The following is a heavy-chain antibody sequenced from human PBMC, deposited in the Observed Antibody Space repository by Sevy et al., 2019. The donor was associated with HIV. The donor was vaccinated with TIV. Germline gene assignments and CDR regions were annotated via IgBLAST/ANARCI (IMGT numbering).Heavy chain of an antibody. CDR2: VYYSGSA. CDR3: ARHRTYGGRGYFPYYFDS. V-gene: IGHV4-39*01. CDR1: GDSITSNNYY. Sequence: SETLSLSCTVSGDSITSNNYYWGWIRQPPGKGLEWIGSVYYSGSAYYNPSLKSQLAMSVDTATNEFSLRLTSVTAADMGVYHCARHRTYGGRGYFPYYFDSWGQGTLVTVSS. D-gene: IGHD3-22*01. J-gene: IGHJ4*02.